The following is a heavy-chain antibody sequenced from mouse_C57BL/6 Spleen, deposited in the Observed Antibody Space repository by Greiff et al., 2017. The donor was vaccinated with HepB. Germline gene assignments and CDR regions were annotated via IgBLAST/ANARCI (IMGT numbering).Heavy chain of an antibody. D-gene: IGHD1-1*01. CDR3: ARSPLLLRSFDY. Sequence: VQLKESGAELVKPGASVKLSCTASGFNIKDYYMHWVKQRTEQGLEWIGRIDPEDGETKYAPKFQGKATITADTSSNTAYLQLSSLTSEDTAVYYLARSPLLLRSFDYWGQGTTLTVSS. CDR1: GFNIKDYY. V-gene: IGHV14-2*01. J-gene: IGHJ2*01. CDR2: IDPEDGET.